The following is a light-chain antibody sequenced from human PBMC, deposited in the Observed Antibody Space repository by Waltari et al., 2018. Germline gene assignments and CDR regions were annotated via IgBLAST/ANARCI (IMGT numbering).Light chain of an antibody. J-gene: IGKJ1*01. V-gene: IGKV3-15*01. CDR3: QQYSNWPRT. CDR2: GAS. Sequence: EIVLTQSPATLSLSPGEGATLSCRASQSVSSSLAWYQQKPGQAPRLLIYGASSRATGIPDRFSGSGSGTDFTLTISSLEPEDFAVYYCQQYSNWPRTFGQGTKVEIK. CDR1: QSVSSS.